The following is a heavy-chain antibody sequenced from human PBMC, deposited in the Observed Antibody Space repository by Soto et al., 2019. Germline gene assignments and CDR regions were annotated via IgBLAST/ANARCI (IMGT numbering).Heavy chain of an antibody. V-gene: IGHV2-5*02. J-gene: IGHJ4*02. CDR2: IYWDDDK. CDR3: AHSKLMVYATHSFDY. CDR1: GFSLSTSGVG. Sequence: QITLKESGPTLVKPTQTLTLTCTCSGFSLSTSGVGVGWIRQPPGKALEWLALIYWDDDKRYSPSLKSRLTITKDTSKTQVVRTMSNMDPVDTATYYCAHSKLMVYATHSFDYWGQGTLVTVSS. D-gene: IGHD2-8*01.